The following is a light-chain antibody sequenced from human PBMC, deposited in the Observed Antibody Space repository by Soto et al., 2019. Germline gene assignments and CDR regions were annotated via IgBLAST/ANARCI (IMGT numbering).Light chain of an antibody. CDR2: DVS. CDR3: SSYTISSPYV. CDR1: SSDVGGYNY. Sequence: QSALTQPASVSGSPGQSITISCTGTSSDVGGYNYVSWYQQYPGKAPKLMIYDVSNRPSGVSNRFSGSKSGNTASLTISGLQAEDEADYYCSSYTISSPYVFGTGTKLTVL. J-gene: IGLJ1*01. V-gene: IGLV2-14*01.